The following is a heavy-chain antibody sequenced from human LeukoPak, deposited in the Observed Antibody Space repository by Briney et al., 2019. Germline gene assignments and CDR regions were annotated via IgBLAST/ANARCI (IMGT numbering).Heavy chain of an antibody. J-gene: IGHJ5*02. V-gene: IGHV1-46*01. CDR2: INPSGGST. D-gene: IGHD2-2*01. Sequence: ASVKVSCKASGYTFTSYYMHWVRQAAGQGLECMGIINPSGGSTSYAQKFQGRVTMTRDTSTSTVYMELSSLRSEDTAVYYCARDAYCSSTSCFNWFDPWGQGTLVTVSS. CDR1: GYTFTSYY. CDR3: ARDAYCSSTSCFNWFDP.